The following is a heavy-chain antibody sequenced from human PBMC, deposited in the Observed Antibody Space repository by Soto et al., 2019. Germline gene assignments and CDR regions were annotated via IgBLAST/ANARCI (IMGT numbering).Heavy chain of an antibody. D-gene: IGHD6-6*01. J-gene: IGHJ4*02. CDR3: AAPPRY. V-gene: IGHV4-59*01. Sequence: SSETLSLTCTVSGDSISSYYWTWIRQPPGKGLEWIGYIYDSGSTNYNPSLKSRVTISVDTSKNQFSLKLTSVTAADTAVYYCAAPPRYWGQGTLVTVSS. CDR1: GDSISSYY. CDR2: IYDSGST.